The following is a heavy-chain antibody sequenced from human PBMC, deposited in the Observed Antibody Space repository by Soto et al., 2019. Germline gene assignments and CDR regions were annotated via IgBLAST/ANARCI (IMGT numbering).Heavy chain of an antibody. CDR3: ARPAAAYSDSDY. J-gene: IGHJ4*02. CDR2: INPSGGST. D-gene: IGHD2-21*01. CDR1: GYTFTSYY. V-gene: IGHV1-46*01. Sequence: ASVKVSCKASGYTFTSYYMHWVRQAPGQGLEWMGIINPSGGSTSYAQKFPGRVTMTRDTSISTAYMELSRLRSDDTAVYYCARPAAAYSDSDYWGQGTLVTVSS.